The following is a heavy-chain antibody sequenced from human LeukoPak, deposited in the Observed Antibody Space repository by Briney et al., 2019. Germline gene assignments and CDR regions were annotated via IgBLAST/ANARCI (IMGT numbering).Heavy chain of an antibody. CDR2: FDPEDGET. CDR3: ATCSGDSCYGLNYYYYGMDV. Sequence: ASVKVSCKVSGYTLTELSMHWVRQAPGKGLEWMGGFDPEDGETIYAQKFQGRVTMTEDTSTDTAYMELSSLRSEDTAVYYCATCSGDSCYGLNYYYYGMDVWGKGTTVTVSS. D-gene: IGHD2-15*01. CDR1: GYTLTELS. V-gene: IGHV1-24*01. J-gene: IGHJ6*04.